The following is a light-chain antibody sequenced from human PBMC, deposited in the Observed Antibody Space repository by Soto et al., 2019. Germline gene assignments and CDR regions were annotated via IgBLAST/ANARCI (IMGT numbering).Light chain of an antibody. V-gene: IGLV2-14*03. CDR1: GTDVGGYKY. CDR2: DVI. CDR3: TSYTSSNTLV. J-gene: IGLJ1*01. Sequence: QSVLTQPASVSGSPVQWITISCIGTGTDVGGYKYVSWYQQHPVKAPKLIIYDVIERPSGVSNHYSGSKSGNTASLTISGLQAEDEADYYCTSYTSSNTLVFGTGTKLTVL.